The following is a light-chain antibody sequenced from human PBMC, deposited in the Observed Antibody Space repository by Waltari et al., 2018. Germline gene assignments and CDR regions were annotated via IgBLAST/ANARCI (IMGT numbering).Light chain of an antibody. J-gene: IGKJ3*01. CDR2: GAS. V-gene: IGKV3-20*01. Sequence: EIVLTQSPGTLSLSPGERATLSCRASQSVSSSYLAWYQQKPGQAPRLLIYGASSRATGIPDRFSGSGSGTDFTLTISRLEPEDCAVYYCQQYGSFGPGTKVDIK. CDR1: QSVSSSY. CDR3: QQYGS.